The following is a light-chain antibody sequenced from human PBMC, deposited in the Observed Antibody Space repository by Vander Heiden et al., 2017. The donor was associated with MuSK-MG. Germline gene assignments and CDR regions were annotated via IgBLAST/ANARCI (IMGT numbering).Light chain of an antibody. CDR3: QQSYSTPFT. J-gene: IGKJ3*01. CDR1: QSISSY. Sequence: DIQMTQSPSSLSASVGDRVTITCRASQSISSYLNWYQQKPGKAPKLLIYAVSSLLSGVPSKFSASRSVTDFTLTIRSLHPEDFATYYCQQSYSTPFTFGHGTKVDIK. V-gene: IGKV1-39*01. CDR2: AVS.